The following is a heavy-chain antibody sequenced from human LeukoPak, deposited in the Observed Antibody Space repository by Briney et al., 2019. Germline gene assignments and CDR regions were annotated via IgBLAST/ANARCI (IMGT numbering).Heavy chain of an antibody. D-gene: IGHD3-22*01. Sequence: GGSLRLSCAVSVFTSSSYAMSWVRQAPEKGLEWVSAISGSEGVTYYADSVKGPFSISRDNSTNTLYLQMNSLRAEGTAIYYCAKCSTMMVVEGGDAFDIWGQGTMVTVSS. CDR3: AKCSTMMVVEGGDAFDI. V-gene: IGHV3-23*01. CDR2: ISGSEGVT. CDR1: VFTSSSYA. J-gene: IGHJ3*02.